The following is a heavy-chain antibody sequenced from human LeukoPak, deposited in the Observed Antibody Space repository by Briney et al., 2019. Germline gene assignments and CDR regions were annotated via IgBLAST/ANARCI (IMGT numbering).Heavy chain of an antibody. CDR1: GGSISSSSYY. Sequence: SETLSLTCTVSGGSISSSSYYWGWIRQPPGKGLEWIGSIYYSGSTNYNPSLKSRVTISVETSKNQFSLKLSSVTAADTAVYYCARAEWGSGHQGSDYWGQGTLVTVSS. CDR2: IYYSGST. CDR3: ARAEWGSGHQGSDY. J-gene: IGHJ4*02. V-gene: IGHV4-39*07. D-gene: IGHD2-15*01.